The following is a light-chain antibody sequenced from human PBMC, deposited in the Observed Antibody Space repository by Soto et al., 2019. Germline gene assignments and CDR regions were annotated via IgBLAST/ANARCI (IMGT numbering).Light chain of an antibody. Sequence: QSALTQPPSASGSPGQSVAISCTGTNSDVGGYNYVSWYQQHPGKAPKLMIYDVNKRPSGVPDRFSGSKSGNTASLTVSGLQPEDEADYYCSSYAGSTTFDVFGTGTQLTVL. CDR3: SSYAGSTTFDV. CDR2: DVN. CDR1: NSDVGGYNY. J-gene: IGLJ1*01. V-gene: IGLV2-8*01.